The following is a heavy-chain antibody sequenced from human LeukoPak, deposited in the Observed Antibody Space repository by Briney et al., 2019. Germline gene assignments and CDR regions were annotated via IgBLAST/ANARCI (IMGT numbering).Heavy chain of an antibody. J-gene: IGHJ6*03. CDR1: GFTFSSYA. D-gene: IGHD1-26*01. CDR2: ITGSDTTA. V-gene: IGHV3-23*01. Sequence: GGSLRLSCAASGFTFSSYAMSWVRQAPGKGLEWVSGITGSDTTAYHAGSVRGRFTISRDDSKNTLYLQMSSLRVDDTAIYYCAKSGASPLYHMDVWGRGATVTVSS. CDR3: AKSGASPLYHMDV.